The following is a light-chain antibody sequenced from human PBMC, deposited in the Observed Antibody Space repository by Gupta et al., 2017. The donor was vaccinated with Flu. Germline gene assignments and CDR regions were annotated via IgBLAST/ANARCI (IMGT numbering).Light chain of an antibody. Sequence: SSDVGGYESVSWYRQHPGKAPKLIISGVSDRPSGVPDRFSGSKSGNTASLTISGLQAEDEADYFCCSYAGTFTFVFGGGTKVTVL. CDR2: GVS. J-gene: IGLJ2*01. CDR3: CSYAGTFTFV. V-gene: IGLV2-11*03. CDR1: SSDVGGYES.